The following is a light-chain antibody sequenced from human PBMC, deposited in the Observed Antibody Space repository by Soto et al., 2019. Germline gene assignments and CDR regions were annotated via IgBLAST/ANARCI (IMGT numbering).Light chain of an antibody. CDR3: QQYNNYWT. CDR2: DAS. J-gene: IGKJ1*01. V-gene: IGKV1-5*01. CDR1: QSISDF. Sequence: DIQMTQSPYSLSASVGDRVTITCRASQSISDFLNWYQQKPGKAPKLLIYDASSLESGVPSRFSGSGSATEFTLTISSLQPDDFATYYCQQYNNYWTFGQGTKVDIK.